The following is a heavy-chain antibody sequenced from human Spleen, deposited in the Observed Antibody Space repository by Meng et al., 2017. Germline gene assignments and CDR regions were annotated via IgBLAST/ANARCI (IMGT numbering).Heavy chain of an antibody. D-gene: IGHD6-19*01. CDR1: GGSFSDYY. CDR3: ARGPTAMAHDFDY. J-gene: IGHJ4*02. CDR2: INHSGST. Sequence: QVQLKQGGAGRLKPSETLSLPCVVSGGSFSDYYWSWIRQPPGKGLEWIGEINHSGSTNYNPSLESRANISVDTSQNNLSLKLSSVTAADSAVYYCARGPTAMAHDFDYWGQGTLVTVSS. V-gene: IGHV4-34*01.